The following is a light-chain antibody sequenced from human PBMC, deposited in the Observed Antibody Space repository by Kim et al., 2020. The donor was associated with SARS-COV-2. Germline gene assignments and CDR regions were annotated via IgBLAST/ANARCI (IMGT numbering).Light chain of an antibody. CDR1: QSVSSY. J-gene: IGKJ1*01. CDR3: QKYNNWPPWT. V-gene: IGKV3-15*01. CDR2: GAS. Sequence: EIVMTQSPATLSVSPGERATLSCRASQSVSSYLAWYQQKPGQAPRLLIYGASTRATGIPARFSGSGSGTEFTLTISSLQSEDFAVYYCQKYNNWPPWTFGQRTKVDIK.